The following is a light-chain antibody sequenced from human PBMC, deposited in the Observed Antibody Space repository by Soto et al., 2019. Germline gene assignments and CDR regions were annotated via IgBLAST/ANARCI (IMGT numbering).Light chain of an antibody. V-gene: IGLV2-14*01. CDR3: SSYTRSRTLK. CDR1: RSDVGGYNY. J-gene: IGLJ3*02. Sequence: QSALTQPASVSGSPGQSITISCTGTRSDVGGYNYVSWYQQHPGKAPKLMIYEVSNRPSGVSNRFSGSKSGNKASLTISGLQAEDEAEYYCSSYTRSRTLKFGGVTPLTVL. CDR2: EVS.